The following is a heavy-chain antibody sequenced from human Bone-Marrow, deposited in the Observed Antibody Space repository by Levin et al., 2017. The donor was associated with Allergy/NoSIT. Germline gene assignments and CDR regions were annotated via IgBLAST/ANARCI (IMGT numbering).Heavy chain of an antibody. J-gene: IGHJ4*02. D-gene: IGHD6-13*01. Sequence: GGSLRLSCAASGFTFSSYAMHWVRQAPGKGLEWVAVISYDGSNKYYADSVKGRFTISRDNSKNTLYLQMNSLRAEDTAVYYCAKNMYSSRTHYFDYWGQGTLVTVSS. CDR2: ISYDGSNK. V-gene: IGHV3-30-3*01. CDR1: GFTFSSYA. CDR3: AKNMYSSRTHYFDY.